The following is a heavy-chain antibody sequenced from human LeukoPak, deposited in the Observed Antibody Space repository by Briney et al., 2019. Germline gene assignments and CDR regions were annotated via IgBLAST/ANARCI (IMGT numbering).Heavy chain of an antibody. CDR1: GFTFSSYG. V-gene: IGHV3-30*02. D-gene: IGHD3-22*01. CDR2: IRYDGSNK. J-gene: IGHJ4*02. CDR3: ANYYYDSSGYYRDY. Sequence: PGGSLRLSCAASGFTFSSYGMHWVRQAPGKGLEWVAFIRYDGSNKYYADSVKGRFTISRDNSKNTLYLQMNSLRAEDTAVYYCANYYYDSSGYYRDYWGQGTLVTVSS.